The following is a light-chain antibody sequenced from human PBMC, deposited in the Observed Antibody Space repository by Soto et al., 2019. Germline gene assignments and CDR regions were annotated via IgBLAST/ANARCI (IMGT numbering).Light chain of an antibody. CDR1: QSISNY. CDR3: QRHNNWPPMYT. Sequence: EIVLTQSPATLSLSPGERATLSCRASQSISNYLAWYQQKPGQAPRLLIYDASNRATGIPARFSGSGSGTDFTLTISSLEPEDFAVYYCQRHNNWPPMYTFGQGTKLEIK. V-gene: IGKV3-11*01. CDR2: DAS. J-gene: IGKJ2*01.